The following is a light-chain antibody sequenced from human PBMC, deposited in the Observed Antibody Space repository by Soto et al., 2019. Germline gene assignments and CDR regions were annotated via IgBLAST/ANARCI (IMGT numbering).Light chain of an antibody. V-gene: IGKV1-12*01. CDR2: GAS. CDR3: QQTNTFLPLT. Sequence: DIQMTQSPSSVSASVGDRVTITCRASQGISNWLAWYQQQPGKAPKLPIYGASSLKSGVPSRFSGGGSGTHFTLIISSLQPEDFATYYCQQTNTFLPLTFGGGTKVEI. CDR1: QGISNW. J-gene: IGKJ4*01.